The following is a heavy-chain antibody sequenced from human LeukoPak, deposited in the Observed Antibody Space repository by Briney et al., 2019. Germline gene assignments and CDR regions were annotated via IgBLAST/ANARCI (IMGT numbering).Heavy chain of an antibody. Sequence: GGSLRLSCAASGFTFSSYEMNWVRQAPGKGLEWVSYISSSGSTIYYADSVKGRFTISRDNAKNSLYLQMNSLRAEDTAVYYCARALTYYDFWSGYRYYFAYWGQGTLVTVSS. CDR3: ARALTYYDFWSGYRYYFAY. J-gene: IGHJ4*02. D-gene: IGHD3-3*01. V-gene: IGHV3-48*03. CDR2: ISSSGSTI. CDR1: GFTFSSYE.